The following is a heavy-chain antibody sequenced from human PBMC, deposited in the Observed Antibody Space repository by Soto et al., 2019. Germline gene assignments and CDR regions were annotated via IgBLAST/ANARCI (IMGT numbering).Heavy chain of an antibody. CDR3: YIPVYYHSTDV. J-gene: IGHJ6*02. CDR1: GFTFSHAW. D-gene: IGHD3-10*01. V-gene: IGHV3-15*01. CDR2: IKSKSAGGTA. Sequence: EVQLVESGGGLVKPGGSLRISCTASGFTFSHAWMTWVRQTPGMGLEWVGRIKSKSAGGTADYGAPVKGRFTMSRDDSRNTVFLQMTSLNTDDTAVYYCYIPVYYHSTDVRGQGTTVTVSS.